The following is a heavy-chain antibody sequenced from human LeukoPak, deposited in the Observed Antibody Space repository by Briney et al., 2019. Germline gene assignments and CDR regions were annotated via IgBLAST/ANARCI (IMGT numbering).Heavy chain of an antibody. V-gene: IGHV3-7*01. D-gene: IGHD3-3*01. CDR2: IKQDGSEK. CDR3: ARSNDHYDFWSGYYIFVY. Sequence: PGGSLRLSCAASGFTFSSYWMSWVRQAPGKGLEWVANIKQDGSEKYYVDSVKGRFTISRDNAKNSLYLLMNSLRAEDTAVYYCARSNDHYDFWSGYYIFVYWGQGTLVTVSS. CDR1: GFTFSSYW. J-gene: IGHJ4*02.